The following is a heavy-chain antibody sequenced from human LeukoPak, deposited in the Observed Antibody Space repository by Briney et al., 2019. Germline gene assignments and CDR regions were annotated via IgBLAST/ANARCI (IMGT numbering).Heavy chain of an antibody. CDR3: ARGVTWDY. D-gene: IGHD3-10*01. Sequence: GGSLRLSCAASGFTVSSNYMSWVRQAPGKGLEWVSSISSSSSTIYYADSVKGRFTISRDNAKNSLYLQMNSLRAEDTAVYYCARGVTWDYWGQGTLVTVSS. V-gene: IGHV3-48*01. CDR1: GFTVSSNY. CDR2: ISSSSSTI. J-gene: IGHJ4*02.